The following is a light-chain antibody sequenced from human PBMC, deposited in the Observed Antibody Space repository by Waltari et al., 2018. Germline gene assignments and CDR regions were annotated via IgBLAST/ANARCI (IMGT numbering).Light chain of an antibody. CDR1: ALPEKH. CDR3: YSTDSSGNERV. V-gene: IGLV3-10*01. Sequence: SYELTQPPSVSVSPGQTTRITCSGDALPEKHASWYQQKSGQAPLLVIYEDDKRPFGIPERFAGFSSGTMATLTIRGAQVDDEADYYCYSTDSSGNERVFGGGTKLTVL. J-gene: IGLJ2*01. CDR2: EDD.